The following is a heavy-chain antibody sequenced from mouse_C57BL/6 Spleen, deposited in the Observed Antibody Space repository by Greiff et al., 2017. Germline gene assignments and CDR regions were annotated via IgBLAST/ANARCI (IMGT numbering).Heavy chain of an antibody. CDR3: ARFITTVVARNWYFDG. CDR1: GYTFTSYW. V-gene: IGHV1-64*01. D-gene: IGHD1-1*01. J-gene: IGHJ1*03. Sequence: VQLQQPGAELVKPGASVKLSCKASGYTFTSYWMHWVKQRPGQGLEWIGMIHPNSGSTNYNEKFKSKATLTVDKSSSTAYMQLSSLTSEDSAVYYCARFITTVVARNWYFDGWGTGTTVTVSS. CDR2: IHPNSGST.